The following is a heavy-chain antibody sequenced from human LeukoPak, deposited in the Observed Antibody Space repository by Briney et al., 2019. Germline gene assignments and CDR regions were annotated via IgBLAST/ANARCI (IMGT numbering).Heavy chain of an antibody. CDR3: ASRLTMVRGVISLYYYYGMDV. D-gene: IGHD3-10*01. CDR2: FDPEDGET. CDR1: GYTLTELS. J-gene: IGHJ6*02. Sequence: ASVKVSCKVSGYTLTELSMHWVRQAPGKGLEWMGGFDPEDGETIYAQKFQGRVTMTEDTSTDTAYMELSSLRSEDTAVYYCASRLTMVRGVISLYYYYGMDVWGQGTMVTVSS. V-gene: IGHV1-24*01.